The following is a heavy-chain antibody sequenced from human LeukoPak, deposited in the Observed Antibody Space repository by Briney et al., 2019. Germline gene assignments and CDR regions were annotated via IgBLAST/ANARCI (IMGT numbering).Heavy chain of an antibody. V-gene: IGHV1-8*03. CDR2: MNPNSGNT. J-gene: IGHJ4*02. Sequence: GASVKVSCKASGYTFTSYGINWVRQATGQGLEWMGWMNPNSGNTGYAQKFQGRVTITRNTSISTAYMELSSLRSEDTAVYYCARGPVGVYYDSSGYDYWGQGTLVTVSS. CDR3: ARGPVGVYYDSSGYDY. CDR1: GYTFTSYG. D-gene: IGHD3-22*01.